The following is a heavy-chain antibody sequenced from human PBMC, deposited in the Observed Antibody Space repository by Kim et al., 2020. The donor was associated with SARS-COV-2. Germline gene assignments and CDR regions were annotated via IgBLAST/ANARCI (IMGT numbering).Heavy chain of an antibody. J-gene: IGHJ6*02. CDR2: INPNSGAT. CDR1: GYTFTDYY. D-gene: IGHD3-16*01. Sequence: ASVKVSCKASGYTFTDYYMHWVRQAPEQGPEWMGWINPNSGATKYAQKFQCRVTMTRDTSITTAYMELSSLRCDDTAVYYCAREGVPNAMDVWGQGTTVT. V-gene: IGHV1-2*02. CDR3: AREGVPNAMDV.